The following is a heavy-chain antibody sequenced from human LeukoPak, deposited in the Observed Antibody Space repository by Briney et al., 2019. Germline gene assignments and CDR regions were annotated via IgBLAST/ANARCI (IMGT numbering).Heavy chain of an antibody. Sequence: PGGSLRLSCAASGFTFSSYSMNWVRQAPGKGLEGVSSISSSSSYIYYADSVKGRFTISRDNAKNSLYLQMNSLRAEDTAVYYCARNRNDILTGYTDYWGQGTLVTVSS. V-gene: IGHV3-21*01. CDR3: ARNRNDILTGYTDY. D-gene: IGHD3-9*01. CDR2: ISSSSSYI. CDR1: GFTFSSYS. J-gene: IGHJ4*02.